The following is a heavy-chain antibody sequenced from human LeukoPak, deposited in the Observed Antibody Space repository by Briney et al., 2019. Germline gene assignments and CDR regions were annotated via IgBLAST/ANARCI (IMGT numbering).Heavy chain of an antibody. CDR2: ISSSSSTI. Sequence: PGGSLRLSCAASGFTFSSYSMNWVRQAPGKGLEWVSYISSSSSTIYYADSVKGRLTISRDNAKNSLYLQMNSLRAEDTAVYYCARDRYDFWSVKDAFDIWGQGTMVTVSS. CDR1: GFTFSSYS. J-gene: IGHJ3*02. D-gene: IGHD3-3*01. CDR3: ARDRYDFWSVKDAFDI. V-gene: IGHV3-48*01.